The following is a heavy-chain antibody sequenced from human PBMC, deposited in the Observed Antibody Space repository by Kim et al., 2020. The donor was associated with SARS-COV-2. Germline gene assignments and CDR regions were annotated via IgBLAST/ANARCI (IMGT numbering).Heavy chain of an antibody. CDR3: ARDVGAAAAVPKPVDY. Sequence: GGSLILSCAASGFTFSSYAMHWVRQAPGKGLEWVAVISYDGSNKYYADSVKGRFTISRDNSKNTLYLQMNSLRAEDTAVYYCARDVGAAAAVPKPVDYWGQGTLVTVSS. V-gene: IGHV3-30*04. CDR1: GFTFSSYA. CDR2: ISYDGSNK. J-gene: IGHJ4*02. D-gene: IGHD6-13*01.